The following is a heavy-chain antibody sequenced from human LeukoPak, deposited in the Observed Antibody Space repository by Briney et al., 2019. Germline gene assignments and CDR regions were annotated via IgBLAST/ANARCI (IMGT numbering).Heavy chain of an antibody. CDR1: GFTFSSYW. J-gene: IGHJ4*02. D-gene: IGHD3-22*01. Sequence: GGSLRLSCAASGFTFSSYWMSWVRQAPGKGLEWVSVIYSGGRTFYADSVKGRFTISRDNSKNTLYLQMNSLRAEDTAVYYCAIYDSSGYYNYWGQGTLVTVSS. CDR2: IYSGGRT. V-gene: IGHV3-53*01. CDR3: AIYDSSGYYNY.